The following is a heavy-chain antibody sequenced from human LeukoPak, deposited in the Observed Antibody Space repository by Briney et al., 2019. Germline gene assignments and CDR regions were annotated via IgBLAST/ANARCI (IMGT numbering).Heavy chain of an antibody. CDR2: ISSSGSTI. CDR3: ARAKSSGWHKYAFDI. V-gene: IGHV3-11*01. Sequence: GGSLRLSCAASGFTFSDYYMSWIRQAPGKGLEWVSYISSSGSTIYYADSVKGRFTISRDNAKNSLYLQMNSLRAEDTAVYYCARAKSSGWHKYAFDIWGQGTMATVSS. D-gene: IGHD6-19*01. CDR1: GFTFSDYY. J-gene: IGHJ3*02.